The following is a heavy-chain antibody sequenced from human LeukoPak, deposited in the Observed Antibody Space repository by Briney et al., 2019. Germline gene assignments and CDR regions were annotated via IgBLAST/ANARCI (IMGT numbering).Heavy chain of an antibody. D-gene: IGHD2-15*01. J-gene: IGHJ4*02. CDR3: ARATESCSGGSCNSGVHY. CDR2: INYSGST. CDR1: GGSISSDGYY. Sequence: SETLSLTCTVFGGSISSDGYYWSWIRQHPGTGLEWIGYINYSGSTYYNPSLKSRVIISVDTSKNQFSLKLSSVTAADTAVYYCARATESCSGGSCNSGVHYWGQGTLVTVSS. V-gene: IGHV4-31*03.